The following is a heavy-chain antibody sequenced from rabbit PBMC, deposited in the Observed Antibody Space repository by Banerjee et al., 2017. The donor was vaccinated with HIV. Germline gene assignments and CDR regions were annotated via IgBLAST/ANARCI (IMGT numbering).Heavy chain of an antibody. Sequence: QEQLEESGGDLVKPEGSLTLTCTASGFSFSSGYWVCWVRQAPGKGLELIACISTSSGSTYYASWAKGRFTISKSSSTTVTLQMTSVTVADTATHFCARTGRSDYNGDLYLWGPGTLVTVS. CDR3: ARTGRSDYNGDLYL. CDR2: ISTSSGST. V-gene: IGHV1S45*01. J-gene: IGHJ4*01. CDR1: GFSFSSGYW. D-gene: IGHD8-1*01.